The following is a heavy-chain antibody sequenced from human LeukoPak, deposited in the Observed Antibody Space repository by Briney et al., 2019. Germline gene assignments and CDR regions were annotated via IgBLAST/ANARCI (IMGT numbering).Heavy chain of an antibody. J-gene: IGHJ4*02. CDR1: GFTFSNAW. D-gene: IGHD1-7*01. CDR3: TTPGDWNYGGKFDY. V-gene: IGHV3-15*01. Sequence: PGGSLRLSCAASGFTFSNAWMSWVRQAPGKGLEWVGRIKSNADGGTTDYAAPVKGRFTISRDDSKNTLYLQMNSLKTEDTAVYYCTTPGDWNYGGKFDYWGQGTLVTVSS. CDR2: IKSNADGGTT.